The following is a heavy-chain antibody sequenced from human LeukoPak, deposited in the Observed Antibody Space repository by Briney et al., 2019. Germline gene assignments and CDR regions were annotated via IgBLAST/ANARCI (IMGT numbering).Heavy chain of an antibody. CDR3: ARPGVPLYYYYMDV. Sequence: ASVKVSCTASGYTFTSYVMNWVRQAPGQGLEWMGWINSNTGNPTYAQGFTGRFVFSLDTSVSTAYLQISSLKTEDTAVYYCARPGVPLYYYYMDVWGKGTTVTVSS. CDR1: GYTFTSYV. CDR2: INSNTGNP. D-gene: IGHD7-27*01. V-gene: IGHV7-4-1*02. J-gene: IGHJ6*03.